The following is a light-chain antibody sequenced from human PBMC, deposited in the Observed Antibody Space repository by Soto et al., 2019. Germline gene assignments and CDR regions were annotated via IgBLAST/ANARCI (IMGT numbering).Light chain of an antibody. J-gene: IGLJ2*01. CDR1: SSDVGNYDY. Sequence: QSALTQPPSASGSPGQSVTISCTGTSSDVGNYDYVSWYQQHPGKAPKLLIFEVSNRPSGVPHRFSGSKSGTTASLTVSGLQPEDEADYYCSSYSGTNDLLFGGGTKVTVL. CDR2: EVS. V-gene: IGLV2-8*01. CDR3: SSYSGTNDLL.